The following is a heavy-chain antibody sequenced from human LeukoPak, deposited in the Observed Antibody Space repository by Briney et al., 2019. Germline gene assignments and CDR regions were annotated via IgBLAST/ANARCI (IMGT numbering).Heavy chain of an antibody. CDR3: ARDEYDLLAGAFDI. CDR1: GFTFSNYW. D-gene: IGHD2-2*01. J-gene: IGHJ3*02. Sequence: GGSLGLSCAASGFTFSNYWMHWVRQRPGKGLEWVAQIKSDGSSTSYPDAVKGRFSISRDNVKTTLYLQMTSLRVEDTAVYYCARDEYDLLAGAFDIWGQGTMVTVAS. V-gene: IGHV3-74*01. CDR2: IKSDGSST.